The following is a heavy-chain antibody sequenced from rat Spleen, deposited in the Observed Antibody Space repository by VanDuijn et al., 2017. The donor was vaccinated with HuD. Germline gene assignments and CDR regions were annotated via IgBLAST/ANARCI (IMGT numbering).Heavy chain of an antibody. CDR2: IIYDGSSA. J-gene: IGHJ2*01. CDR1: GFSFSDYA. D-gene: IGHD1-6*01. Sequence: EVQLVESGGGLLQPGRSLKLSCAASGFSFSDYAVAWVRQAPKKSLEWVATIIYDGSSAYYRDSVKGRFTISRDNAKNTQYLQMDSLRSEDTATYYCARHTTGYFDYWGQGVMVTVSS. CDR3: ARHTTGYFDY. V-gene: IGHV5-17*01.